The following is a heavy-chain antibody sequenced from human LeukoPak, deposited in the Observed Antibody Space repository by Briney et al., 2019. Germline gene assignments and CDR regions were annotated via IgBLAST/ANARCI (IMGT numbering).Heavy chain of an antibody. Sequence: PGGSLRLSCAASGFTFSSYSMNWVRQAPGKGLEWVAFIRYDGSNKYYADSVKGRFTISRDNSKNTLYLQMNSLRAEDTAVYYCAKNRPSNWYGYDFWSGYHDFDYWGQGTLVTVSS. V-gene: IGHV3-30*02. CDR3: AKNRPSNWYGYDFWSGYHDFDY. CDR1: GFTFSSYS. J-gene: IGHJ4*02. CDR2: IRYDGSNK. D-gene: IGHD3-3*01.